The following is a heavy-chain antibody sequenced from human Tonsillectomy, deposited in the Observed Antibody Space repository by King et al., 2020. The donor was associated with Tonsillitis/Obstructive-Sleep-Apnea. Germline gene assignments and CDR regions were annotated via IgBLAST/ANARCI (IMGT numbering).Heavy chain of an antibody. D-gene: IGHD3-3*01. CDR3: AKDTGRFLTAYMDV. Sequence: VQLVESGGALVQPGRSLRLSCAASGFTFDDYAMHWVRQAPGKGLEWVSGITWNSGDIGYADSVKGRFTISRDNAKNSLYLQMNSLRAEETALYYCAKDTGRFLTAYMDVWGKGTTVTVSS. CDR1: GFTFDDYA. CDR2: ITWNSGDI. V-gene: IGHV3-9*01. J-gene: IGHJ6*03.